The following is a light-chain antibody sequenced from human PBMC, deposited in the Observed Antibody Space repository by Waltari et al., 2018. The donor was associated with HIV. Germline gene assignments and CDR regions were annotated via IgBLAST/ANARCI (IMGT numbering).Light chain of an antibody. CDR3: QTWGTGMV. Sequence: QLVLTQSPSASASLGASVTPTTWHQQQPEQGPRYLMKLNSDSSHYKGDGIPDRFSGSSSGAERYLTISSLQSEDEADYYCQTWGTGMVFGGGTKLTVL. CDR2: LNSDSSH. J-gene: IGLJ3*02. V-gene: IGLV4-69*01.